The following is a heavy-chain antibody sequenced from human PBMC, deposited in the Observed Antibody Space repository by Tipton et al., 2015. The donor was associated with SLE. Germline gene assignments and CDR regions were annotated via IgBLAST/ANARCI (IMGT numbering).Heavy chain of an antibody. CDR1: GGSISSGTYY. D-gene: IGHD3-3*01. CDR3: ARGGTVFGVVLNWFDP. Sequence: TLSLTCTVSGGSISSGTYYWNWIRQFPGKGLEWIGYFYYSGSANYNPSLKSRVTISLDKSKNQFSLKLTSVTAADTAVYYCARGGTVFGVVLNWFDPWGQGTLVTVPS. CDR2: FYYSGSA. V-gene: IGHV4-61*01. J-gene: IGHJ5*02.